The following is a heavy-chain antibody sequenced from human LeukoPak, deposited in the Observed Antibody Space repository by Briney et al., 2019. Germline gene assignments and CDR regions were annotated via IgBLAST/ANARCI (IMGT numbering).Heavy chain of an antibody. CDR3: ARQTGGQYEDY. J-gene: IGHJ4*02. CDR2: IDPSDSYT. V-gene: IGHV5-10-1*04. CDR1: GYSFTSYW. Sequence: GESLKISCKGSGYSFTSYWISWARQMPGKGLEWMGRIDPSDSYTNYSPSFQGQVTISADRSISTAYLQWSSLKASDTAMYYCARQTGGQYEDYWGQGTLVTVSS. D-gene: IGHD2-8*01.